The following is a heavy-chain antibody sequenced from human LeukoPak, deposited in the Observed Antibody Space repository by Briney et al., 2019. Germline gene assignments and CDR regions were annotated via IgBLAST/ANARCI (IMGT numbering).Heavy chain of an antibody. D-gene: IGHD3-10*01. V-gene: IGHV1-18*01. CDR3: ARERTYGSGSYYKGFNWFDP. CDR2: ISAYNGNT. Sequence: GASVKVSCKASVYTFTSYVISWVRQAPGQGLEWMGWISAYNGNTNYAQKFQGRVTITTDESTSTAYMELSSLRSEDTAVYYCARERTYGSGSYYKGFNWFDPWGQGTLVTVSS. J-gene: IGHJ5*02. CDR1: VYTFTSYV.